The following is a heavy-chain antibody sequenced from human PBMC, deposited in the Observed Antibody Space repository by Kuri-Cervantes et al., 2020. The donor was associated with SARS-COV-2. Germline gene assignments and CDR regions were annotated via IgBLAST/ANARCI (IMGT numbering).Heavy chain of an antibody. D-gene: IGHD2-2*01. Sequence: GSLRLSCTVSGGSISSYYWSWIRQPPGKGLEWIGYIYYSGSTNYNPSLKSRVTISVDTSKNQFSLKLSSVTAADTAVYYCARTHYATLLDIWGQGTMVTDSS. CDR3: ARTHYATLLDI. V-gene: IGHV4-59*01. CDR1: GGSISSYY. CDR2: IYYSGST. J-gene: IGHJ3*02.